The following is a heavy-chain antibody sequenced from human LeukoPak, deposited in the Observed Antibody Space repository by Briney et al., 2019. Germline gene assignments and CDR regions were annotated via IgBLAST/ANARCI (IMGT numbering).Heavy chain of an antibody. D-gene: IGHD6-19*01. CDR2: ISDSGGST. CDR1: GFTLSSYA. J-gene: IGHJ4*02. Sequence: GGSLRLSCAASGFTLSSYAMSWVRQAPGKGLEWVSDISDSGGSTYYADSVKSRFTISRHNSKNTLYLQMNSLRAEDTAVYYCAKDLGEWLVHFWGQGTLVTVSS. V-gene: IGHV3-23*01. CDR3: AKDLGEWLVHF.